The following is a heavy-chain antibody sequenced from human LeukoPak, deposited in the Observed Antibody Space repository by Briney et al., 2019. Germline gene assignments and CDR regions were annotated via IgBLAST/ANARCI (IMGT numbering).Heavy chain of an antibody. CDR1: GGSFSGYY. Sequence: PSETLSLTCAVYGGSFSGYYWSWIRQPPGKGLEWIEYIYYSGSTNYNPSLKSRVTISVDTSKNQFSLKLSPVTAADTAVYYCARATANWNYANYGMDVWGQGTTVTVSS. D-gene: IGHD1-7*01. V-gene: IGHV4-59*01. CDR3: ARATANWNYANYGMDV. J-gene: IGHJ6*02. CDR2: IYYSGST.